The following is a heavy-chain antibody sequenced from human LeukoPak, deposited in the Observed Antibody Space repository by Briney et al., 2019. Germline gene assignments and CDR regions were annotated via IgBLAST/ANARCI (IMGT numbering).Heavy chain of an antibody. Sequence: TSVKVSCKASGFTSTNFAVQWVRQARGQRLEWIGWIIVGSGATKCAQDFQERVTITRDLSTSTLYMELRSLTSEDTAVYYCAADLSNPRMGASYLDSWGQGTLVTVSS. CDR2: IIVGSGAT. CDR3: AADLSNPRMGASYLDS. V-gene: IGHV1-58*01. CDR1: GFTSTNFA. D-gene: IGHD3-16*01. J-gene: IGHJ4*02.